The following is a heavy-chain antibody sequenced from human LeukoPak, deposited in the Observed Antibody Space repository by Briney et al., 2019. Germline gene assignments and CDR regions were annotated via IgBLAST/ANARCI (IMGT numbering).Heavy chain of an antibody. J-gene: IGHJ3*02. CDR2: ILTSGST. D-gene: IGHD1-1*01. V-gene: IGHV4-59*10. Sequence: ASETLSLTCAVYGGSFSGYYWSWIRQPPGKGLEWIGRILTSGSTNYNPSLKSRVTMSVDTSKNQFSLKLSSLTAADTAVYYCARRYNSGNDDVFDIWGQGTMVAVSS. CDR1: GGSFSGYY. CDR3: ARRYNSGNDDVFDI.